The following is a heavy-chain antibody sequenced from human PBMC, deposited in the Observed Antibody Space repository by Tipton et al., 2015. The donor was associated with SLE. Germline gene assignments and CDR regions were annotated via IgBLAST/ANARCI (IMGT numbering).Heavy chain of an antibody. D-gene: IGHD6-13*01. J-gene: IGHJ3*02. CDR1: GFTVSYNY. CDR2: ITSRSSYI. Sequence: SLRLSCAASGFTVSYNYMIWVRQAPGKGLEWVSSITSRSSYIYYADSVKGRFTISRDNAKNSLYLQMNSLRAEDTAVYYCARDDSKQLTSAFDIWGQGTMVTVSS. V-gene: IGHV3-21*03. CDR3: ARDDSKQLTSAFDI.